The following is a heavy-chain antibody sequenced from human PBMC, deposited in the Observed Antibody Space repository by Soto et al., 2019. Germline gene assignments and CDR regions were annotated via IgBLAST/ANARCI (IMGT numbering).Heavy chain of an antibody. CDR3: ARDHHGSGPAYGMDV. D-gene: IGHD3-10*01. J-gene: IGHJ6*02. CDR1: GFTFSSYA. V-gene: IGHV3-30-3*01. Sequence: QVQLVESGGGVVQPGRSLRLSCAASGFTFSSYAMHWVRQAPGKRLEWVAVISYDGSNKYYADSVKGRFTISRDNSKNTLYLQMNSLRAEDTAVYYCARDHHGSGPAYGMDVWGQGTTVTVSS. CDR2: ISYDGSNK.